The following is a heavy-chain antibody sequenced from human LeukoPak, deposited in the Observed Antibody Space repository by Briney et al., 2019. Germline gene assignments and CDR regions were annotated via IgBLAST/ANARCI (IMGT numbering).Heavy chain of an antibody. Sequence: GGSLRLSCAVSGFTFSSYGMHWVRQAPGKGLEWVAVIWCDGSNKYYADSVRGRFTISRDNSKNTLYLLMNSLRVEDSAVYYCARDRTRDCSGGSCYRHYFDYWGQGTLVSVSS. CDR1: GFTFSSYG. D-gene: IGHD2-15*01. CDR2: IWCDGSNK. CDR3: ARDRTRDCSGGSCYRHYFDY. V-gene: IGHV3-33*01. J-gene: IGHJ4*02.